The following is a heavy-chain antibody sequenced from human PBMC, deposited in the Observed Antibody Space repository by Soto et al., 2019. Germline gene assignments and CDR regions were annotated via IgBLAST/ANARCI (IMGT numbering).Heavy chain of an antibody. CDR3: AKLGMTTINRDY. J-gene: IGHJ4*02. CDR2: FSGSGGNT. Sequence: EAQLLESGGGLVQPGGSLRLSCAASGFSFDTYAMSWVRQAPGKGLEWVSSFSGSGGNTYYADSVKGRFTISRDNSKNILYLQMTSLRAEDTALYYCAKLGMTTINRDYWGQGTQVTVSS. D-gene: IGHD5-12*01. CDR1: GFSFDTYA. V-gene: IGHV3-23*01.